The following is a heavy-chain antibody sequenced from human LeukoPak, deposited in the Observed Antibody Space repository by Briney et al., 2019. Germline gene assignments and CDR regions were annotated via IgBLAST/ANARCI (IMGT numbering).Heavy chain of an antibody. D-gene: IGHD2-21*02. J-gene: IGHJ4*02. CDR1: GGSISSSNW. Sequence: SGTLSLTCAVSGGSISSSNWWSWVRQPPGKGLEWIGEIYHSGSTNYNPSLKSRVTISVDKSKNQFSLKLSSVTAADTAVYYCARTSFCGGDCLYYFDYWGQGTLVTLSS. CDR2: IYHSGST. CDR3: ARTSFCGGDCLYYFDY. V-gene: IGHV4-4*02.